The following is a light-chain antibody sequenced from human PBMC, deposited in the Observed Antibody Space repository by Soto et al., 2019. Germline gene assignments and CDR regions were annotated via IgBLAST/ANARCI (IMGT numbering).Light chain of an antibody. Sequence: DIQMTQSPSSLSASVGDRVTITCRASQSISSYLNWYQQKPGKAPKLLIYAASSLQSGVPSRFSGSGSGTDFTLTISSLQPEDFAVYYCQQYNNWPPITFGQWTRLEIK. J-gene: IGKJ5*01. CDR2: AAS. CDR3: QQYNNWPPIT. V-gene: IGKV1-39*01. CDR1: QSISSY.